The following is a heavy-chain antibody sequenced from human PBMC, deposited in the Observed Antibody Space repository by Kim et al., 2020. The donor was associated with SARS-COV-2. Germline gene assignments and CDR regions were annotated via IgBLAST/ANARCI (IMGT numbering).Heavy chain of an antibody. CDR2: IGTAGDT. CDR3: ARGRSGWFGP. D-gene: IGHD6-19*01. CDR1: GFTFSSYD. V-gene: IGHV3-13*04. Sequence: LTCAASGFTFSSYDMHWVRQATGKGLEWVSAIGTAGDTYYPGSVKGRFTISRENAKNSLYLQMNSLRAGDTAVYYCARGRSGWFGPWGQGTLVTVSS. J-gene: IGHJ5*02.